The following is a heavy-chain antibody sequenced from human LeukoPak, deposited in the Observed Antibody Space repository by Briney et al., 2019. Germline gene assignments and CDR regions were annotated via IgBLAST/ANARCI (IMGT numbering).Heavy chain of an antibody. CDR1: GYTLTELS. CDR2: FDPEDGET. D-gene: IGHD4-17*01. Sequence: ASVKVSCKVSGYTLTELSMHWVRQAPGKGLEWMGGFDPEDGETIYAQKFQGRVTMTEDTSTDTAYMELSSLRSEDTAVYYCARDGRSDYYYYYGMDVWGQGTTVTVSS. CDR3: ARDGRSDYYYYYGMDV. V-gene: IGHV1-24*01. J-gene: IGHJ6*02.